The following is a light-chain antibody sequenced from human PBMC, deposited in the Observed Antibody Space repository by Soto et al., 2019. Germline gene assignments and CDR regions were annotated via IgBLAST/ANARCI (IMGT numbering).Light chain of an antibody. Sequence: DIQMTQSPSTLSASIGDSVTITCRASQSISSWLAWYQQKPGKAPKLLIYDASSLEAGVPSRFSGSGSGTEFTLTISSVQPDDFATYYCQQYNSYSYTFGQGTKLDIK. V-gene: IGKV1-5*01. J-gene: IGKJ2*01. CDR1: QSISSW. CDR3: QQYNSYSYT. CDR2: DAS.